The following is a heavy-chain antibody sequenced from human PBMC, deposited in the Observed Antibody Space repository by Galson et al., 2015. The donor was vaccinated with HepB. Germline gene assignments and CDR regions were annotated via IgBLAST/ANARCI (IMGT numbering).Heavy chain of an antibody. CDR3: ARRRSSGSYYPLDF. V-gene: IGHV1-69*10. CDR2: IIPVLDVT. CDR1: QDTFSNSA. J-gene: IGHJ4*02. D-gene: IGHD3-10*01. Sequence: SVKVSCKASQDTFSNSAINWVRQAPGQGPEWMAEIIPVLDVTKHAQKFQGRLTLTADKSTNTAYMELSSLTSDDTAIYYCARRRSSGSYYPLDFWSQGTLVTVSS.